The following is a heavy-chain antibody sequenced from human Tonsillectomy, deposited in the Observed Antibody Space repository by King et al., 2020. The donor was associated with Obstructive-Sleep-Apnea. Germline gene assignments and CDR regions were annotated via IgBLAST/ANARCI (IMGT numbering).Heavy chain of an antibody. D-gene: IGHD3-9*01. CDR3: ARHAFDWLSGHYSYYAIDV. CDR2: IYPSDSDT. J-gene: IGHJ6*02. CDR1: GYSFTGYW. V-gene: IGHV5-51*01. Sequence: VQLVESGAEVKKPGESLKISCKGSGYSFTGYWIAWVRQMPGKGLEWMGIIYPSDSDTRYKPSFQGQVTISADKSTGTAYLQWSSLKASDTAIYYCARHAFDWLSGHYSYYAIDVWGPGTTVTVSS.